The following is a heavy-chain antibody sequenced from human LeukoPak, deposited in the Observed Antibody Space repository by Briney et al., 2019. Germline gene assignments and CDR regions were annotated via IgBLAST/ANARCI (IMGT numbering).Heavy chain of an antibody. CDR2: ISSNGGST. V-gene: IGHV3-64*01. D-gene: IGHD3-10*01. CDR3: ARESGFGESDY. CDR1: GFTFSSYA. J-gene: IGHJ4*02. Sequence: GGSLRLSCAASGFTFSSYAMHWVRQAPGKGLEYVSAISSNGGSTYYANSVKGRFTISRDNSKNTLYLQMGSLRAEDMAVYYCARESGFGESDYWGQGTLVTVSS.